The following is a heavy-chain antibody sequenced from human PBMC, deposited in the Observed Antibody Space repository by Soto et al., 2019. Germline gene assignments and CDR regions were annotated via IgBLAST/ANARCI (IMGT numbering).Heavy chain of an antibody. CDR3: ARGFYDFWSGYYPPPGY. CDR2: INSDGSST. J-gene: IGHJ4*02. Sequence: GGSLRLSCAASGFTFSSYWMHWVRQAPGKGLVWVSRINSDGSSTSYADSVKGRFTISRDNAKNTLYLQMNSLRAEDTAVYYCARGFYDFWSGYYPPPGYWGQGTLVTVSS. D-gene: IGHD3-3*01. CDR1: GFTFSSYW. V-gene: IGHV3-74*01.